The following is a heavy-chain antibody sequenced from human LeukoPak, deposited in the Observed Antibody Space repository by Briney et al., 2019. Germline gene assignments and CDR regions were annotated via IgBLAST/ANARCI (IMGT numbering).Heavy chain of an antibody. CDR2: INPSGGST. CDR1: GYTFTSSY. CDR3: ARDGLKPYYDSSGYYYY. Sequence: ASVKVSCKASGYTFTSSYMHWVRQAPGQGLEWMGIINPSGGSTSYAQKFQGRVTMTRDMSTSTVYMELSSLRSEDTAVYYCARDGLKPYYDSSGYYYYWGQGTLVTVSS. J-gene: IGHJ4*02. D-gene: IGHD3-22*01. V-gene: IGHV1-46*01.